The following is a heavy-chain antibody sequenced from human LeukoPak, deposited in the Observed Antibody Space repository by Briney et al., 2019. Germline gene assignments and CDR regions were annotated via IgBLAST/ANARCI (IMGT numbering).Heavy chain of an antibody. V-gene: IGHV3-23*01. D-gene: IGHD2-2*01. CDR1: GFTFSSYA. Sequence: GGSLRLSCAGSGFTFSSYAMSWVRQAPGKGLEWVSGISSGGGSTYYADSVKGRFTISRDNSKNTLDLEMNSLRAEDTAVYYCAKDSAIVPAAPYGMDVWGQGTTVTVSS. J-gene: IGHJ6*02. CDR2: ISSGGGST. CDR3: AKDSAIVPAAPYGMDV.